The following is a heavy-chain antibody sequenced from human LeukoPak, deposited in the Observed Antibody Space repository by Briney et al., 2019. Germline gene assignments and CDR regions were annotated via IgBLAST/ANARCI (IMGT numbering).Heavy chain of an antibody. J-gene: IGHJ5*02. CDR3: ARDIVVVPAANTVGWFDP. D-gene: IGHD2-2*01. CDR1: GYTFTSYG. CDR2: ISAYNGNT. V-gene: IGHV1-18*04. Sequence: ASVKVSCKASGYTFTSYGISWLRQAPGQGLEWMGWISAYNGNTNYAQKLQGRVTMTTDTSTSTAYMELRSLRSDDTAVYYCARDIVVVPAANTVGWFDPWGQGTLVTVSS.